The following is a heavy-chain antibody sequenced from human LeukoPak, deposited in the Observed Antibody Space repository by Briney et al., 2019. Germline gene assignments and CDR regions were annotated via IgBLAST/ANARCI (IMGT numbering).Heavy chain of an antibody. CDR1: GGSFSGYF. CDR2: INHSGST. D-gene: IGHD3-10*01. Sequence: ASETLSLTCAVYGGSFSGYFWSWIRQPPGKGLEWIGEINHSGSTNYNPSLKSRVTISVDTSKNQFSLKLSSVTAADTAVYYCARVTESYGSGRRHNYYYYYMDVRGKGTTVTISS. J-gene: IGHJ6*03. V-gene: IGHV4-34*01. CDR3: ARVTESYGSGRRHNYYYYYMDV.